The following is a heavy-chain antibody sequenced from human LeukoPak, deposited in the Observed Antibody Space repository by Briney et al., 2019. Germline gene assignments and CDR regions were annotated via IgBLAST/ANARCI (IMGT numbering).Heavy chain of an antibody. CDR2: INPNSGGT. V-gene: IGHV1-2*02. CDR3: ASPDDYGDYAWVHFDY. J-gene: IGHJ4*02. Sequence: GASVKVSCKASGYTFTGYYMHWVRQAPGQGLEWMGWINPNSGGTNYAQEFQGRVTMTRDTSISTAYMELSRLRSVDTAVYYCASPDDYGDYAWVHFDYRGQGNLVTVSS. CDR1: GYTFTGYY. D-gene: IGHD4-17*01.